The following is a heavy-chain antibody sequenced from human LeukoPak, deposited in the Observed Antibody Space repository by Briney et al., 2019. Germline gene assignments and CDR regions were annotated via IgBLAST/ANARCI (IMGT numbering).Heavy chain of an antibody. J-gene: IGHJ4*02. CDR3: AGGGEAARSLAY. V-gene: IGHV3-66*02. CDR1: GGSLSGYY. D-gene: IGHD6-6*01. CDR2: IYNGGTT. Sequence: PSETLSLTCAVYGGSLSGYYWSWIRQPPGKGLEWVSVIYNGGTTYYADSVKGRFTISRDNSKSTLFVYLQMNSLRTDDTALYYCAGGGEAARSLAYWGQGALVTVSS.